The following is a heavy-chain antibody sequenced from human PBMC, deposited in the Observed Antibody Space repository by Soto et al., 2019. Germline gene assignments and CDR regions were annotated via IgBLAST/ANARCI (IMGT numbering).Heavy chain of an antibody. CDR3: ARGLITLILVAHDASDI. CDR2: ISSSGSTI. V-gene: IGHV3-48*03. J-gene: IGHJ3*02. Sequence: PGGSLRLSCAASGFTFSSYEMNWVRQAPGKGLEWVSYISSSGSTIYYADSVKGRFTISRDNAKNSLYLQMNSLRAEDTAVYYCARGLITLILVAHDASDISGPGTMGTVSS. D-gene: IGHD3-22*01. CDR1: GFTFSSYE.